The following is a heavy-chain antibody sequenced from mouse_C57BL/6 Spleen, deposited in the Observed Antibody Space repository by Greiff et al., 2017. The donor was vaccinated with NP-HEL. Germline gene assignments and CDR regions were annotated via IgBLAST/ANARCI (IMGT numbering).Heavy chain of an antibody. V-gene: IGHV1-82*01. CDR3: ADYDYDGPYAMDY. D-gene: IGHD2-4*01. CDR2: IYPGDGDT. CDR1: GYAFSSSW. J-gene: IGHJ4*01. Sequence: QVQLKESGPELVKPGASVKISCKASGYAFSSSWMNWVKQRPGKGLEWIGRIYPGDGDTNYNGKFKGKATLTADKSSSTAYMQLSSLTSEDSAVYFCADYDYDGPYAMDYWGQGTSVTVSS.